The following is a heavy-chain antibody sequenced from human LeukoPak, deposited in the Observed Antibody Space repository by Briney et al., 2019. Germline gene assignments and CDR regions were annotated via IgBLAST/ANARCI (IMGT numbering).Heavy chain of an antibody. Sequence: PGGSLRLSCAASGFTFSSYSVSWVRQAPGKGLEWVSVISGSGGSIYYVDSVKGRFTISRDNSKNTLYLQMNSLRAEDTAVYYCVKHGEAYGDSKTDYWGQGTLVTVSS. J-gene: IGHJ4*02. CDR3: VKHGEAYGDSKTDY. V-gene: IGHV3-23*01. CDR2: ISGSGGSI. CDR1: GFTFSSYS. D-gene: IGHD4-17*01.